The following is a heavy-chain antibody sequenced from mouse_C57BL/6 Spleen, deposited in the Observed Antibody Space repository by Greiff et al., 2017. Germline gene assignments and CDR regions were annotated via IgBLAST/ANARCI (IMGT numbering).Heavy chain of an antibody. CDR1: GYTFTDYN. CDR2: INPNNGGT. Sequence: VQLQQSGPELVKPGASVKIPCKASGYTFTDYNMDWVKQSHGKSLEWIGDINPNNGGTIYNQKFKGKATLTVDKSSSTAYMELRSLTSEDTAVYYGARQIYYGKKGYYYAMDYWGQGTSVTVSS. D-gene: IGHD2-1*01. V-gene: IGHV1-18*01. CDR3: ARQIYYGKKGYYYAMDY. J-gene: IGHJ4*01.